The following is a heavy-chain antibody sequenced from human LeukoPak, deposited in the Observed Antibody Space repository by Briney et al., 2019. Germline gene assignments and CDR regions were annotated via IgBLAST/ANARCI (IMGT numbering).Heavy chain of an antibody. CDR1: GYTFSGYF. J-gene: IGHJ4*02. D-gene: IGHD7-27*01. CDR3: ARDLSSTPNWELDH. Sequence: ASVKVSXKASGYTFSGYFVHWVRQAPGQGLEWMGRINAGSGDTEFAQKFQGRVTMTRDTFVSTAYMEVSGLTSDDTAIYYCARDLSSTPNWELDHWGQGTLVTVSS. CDR2: INAGSGDT. V-gene: IGHV1-2*06.